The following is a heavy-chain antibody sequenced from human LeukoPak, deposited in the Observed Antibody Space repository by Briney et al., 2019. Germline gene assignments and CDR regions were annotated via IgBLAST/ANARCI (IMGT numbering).Heavy chain of an antibody. V-gene: IGHV1-8*01. Sequence: ASVKVSCKASGYTFTSYDINWVRQATGQGLEWMGWMNPNSGNTGYAQKFQGRVTMTTNTSISTAYMELSSLRSEDTAVYYCARREYGTGSYHLVYWGQGTLVTVSS. CDR3: ARREYGTGSYHLVY. CDR2: MNPNSGNT. D-gene: IGHD3-10*01. CDR1: GYTFTSYD. J-gene: IGHJ4*02.